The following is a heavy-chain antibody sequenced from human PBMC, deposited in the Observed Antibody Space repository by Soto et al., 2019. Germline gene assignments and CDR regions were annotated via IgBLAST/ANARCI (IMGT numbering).Heavy chain of an antibody. V-gene: IGHV3-20*04. CDR3: ARDLYYDILTGYYTD. J-gene: IGHJ1*01. CDR1: GFTFNDYG. D-gene: IGHD3-9*01. CDR2: INWNGGST. Sequence: GGSLRLSCAASGFTFNDYGLSWVRQAPGKGLEWVSGINWNGGSTGYADSVKGRFTISRDNAKNSLYLQMNSLRVEDTALYYCARDLYYDILTGYYTDWGQRTLVTVSS.